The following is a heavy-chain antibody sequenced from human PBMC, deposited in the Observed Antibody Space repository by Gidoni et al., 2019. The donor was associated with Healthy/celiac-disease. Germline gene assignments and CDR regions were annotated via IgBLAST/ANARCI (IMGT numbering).Heavy chain of an antibody. Sequence: EVQLVESGGGMVKPGGSLRLSCAASGFTFSSYSMNWVRQAPGKGLEWVSSISSSSSYIYYADSVKGRFTISRDNAKNSLYLQMNSLRAEDTAVYYCAREMATIGDAFDIWGQGTMVTVSS. CDR1: GFTFSSYS. V-gene: IGHV3-21*01. D-gene: IGHD5-12*01. CDR2: ISSSSSYI. J-gene: IGHJ3*02. CDR3: AREMATIGDAFDI.